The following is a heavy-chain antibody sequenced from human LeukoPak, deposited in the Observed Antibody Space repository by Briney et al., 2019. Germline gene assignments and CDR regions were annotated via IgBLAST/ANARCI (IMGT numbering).Heavy chain of an antibody. CDR1: GVTFSSYW. Sequence: PGGSLRLSCAASGVTFSSYWMSWVRQAPGKGLEWVAAIVGSGDSTYYADSVKGRFTISRDNSKNTLYLQMHSLRAEDTAVYYCGKLSFVPGGYFDYWGQGTLVTVSS. V-gene: IGHV3-23*01. J-gene: IGHJ4*02. CDR2: IVGSGDST. D-gene: IGHD4-23*01. CDR3: GKLSFVPGGYFDY.